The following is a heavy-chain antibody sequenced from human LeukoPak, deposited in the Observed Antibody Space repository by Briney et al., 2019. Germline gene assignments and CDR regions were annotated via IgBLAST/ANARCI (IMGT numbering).Heavy chain of an antibody. CDR3: ARGGRGGATNFDY. J-gene: IGHJ4*02. D-gene: IGHD1-26*01. Sequence: SETLSLTCTVSGGFTSSYYWSWIRQPPGKGLEGIGYIYYSGSTNYNPSLKSRVTISVDTSKNQFSLKLSSVTAADTAVYYCARGGRGGATNFDYWGQGTLVTVSS. CDR2: IYYSGST. CDR1: GGFTSSYY. V-gene: IGHV4-59*01.